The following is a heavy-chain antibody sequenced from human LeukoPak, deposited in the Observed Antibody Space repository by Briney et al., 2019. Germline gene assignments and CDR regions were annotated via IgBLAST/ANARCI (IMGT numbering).Heavy chain of an antibody. V-gene: IGHV1-69*13. D-gene: IGHD6-13*01. CDR2: IIPIFGTA. Sequence: ASVKVSCKASGGTFSSYAISWVRQAPGQGLEWMGGIIPIFGTANYAQKFQGRVTITADESTSTAYMELRSLRSDDTAVYYCARYSSSWYITYYFDYWGQGTLVTVSS. CDR1: GGTFSSYA. CDR3: ARYSSSWYITYYFDY. J-gene: IGHJ4*02.